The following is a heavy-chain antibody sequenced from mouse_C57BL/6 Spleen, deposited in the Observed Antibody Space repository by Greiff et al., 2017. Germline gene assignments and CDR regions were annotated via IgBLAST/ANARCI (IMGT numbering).Heavy chain of an antibody. CDR2: IYPGDGDT. Sequence: VKLVESGAELVKPGASVKISCKASGYAFSSYWMNWVKQRPGKGLEWIGQIYPGDGDTNYNGKFKGKATLTADKSSSTAYMQLSSLTSEDSAVYFCARGGDYGPFDYWGQGTTLTVSS. CDR1: GYAFSSYW. J-gene: IGHJ2*01. V-gene: IGHV1-80*01. CDR3: ARGGDYGPFDY. D-gene: IGHD2-4*01.